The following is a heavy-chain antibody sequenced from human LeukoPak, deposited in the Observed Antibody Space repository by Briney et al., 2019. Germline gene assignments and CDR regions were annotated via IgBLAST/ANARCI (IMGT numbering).Heavy chain of an antibody. V-gene: IGHV1-69*04. J-gene: IGHJ1*01. D-gene: IGHD6-19*01. CDR2: IIPIIGKT. CDR3: ERDRGGCIAVAEFQH. CDR1: GGTFSSYA. Sequence: ASVKLSCKASGGTFSSYAMNWVRQAPGKGLEWVSRIIPIIGKTNYAQTVQGRVTITADKSTSTAYMEMSSLRTQDTAVYYCERDRGGCIAVAEFQHWGQGTLVTVSS.